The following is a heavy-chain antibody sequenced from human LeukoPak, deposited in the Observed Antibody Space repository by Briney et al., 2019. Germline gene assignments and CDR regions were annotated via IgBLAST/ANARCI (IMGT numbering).Heavy chain of an antibody. V-gene: IGHV4-39*07. CDR1: GGSISSSSYY. CDR3: ASSPIAAAAIVY. Sequence: ASETLSLTCTVSGGSISSSSYYWGWIRQPPGKGLEWIGSIYYSGSTYYNPSLKSRVTISVDTSKNQFSLKLSSVTAADTAVYYCASSPIAAAAIVYWGQGTLVTVSS. CDR2: IYYSGST. J-gene: IGHJ4*02. D-gene: IGHD6-13*01.